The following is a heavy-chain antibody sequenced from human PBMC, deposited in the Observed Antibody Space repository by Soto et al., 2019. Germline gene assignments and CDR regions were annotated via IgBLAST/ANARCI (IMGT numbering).Heavy chain of an antibody. CDR1: GGSISSGKVY. J-gene: IGHJ6*02. CDR3: ARMNSLSAAHPMSRVDHHYGMDV. Sequence: SETLSLTCSVSGGSISSGKVYWNWIRQHPGKGLEWIGYIPYSGGTYYNPSLKSRVSISVDTSNNQFSLKLSSVTAADTAVYYCARMNSLSAAHPMSRVDHHYGMDVWGQGTTLTVSS. D-gene: IGHD2-2*01. CDR2: IPYSGGT. V-gene: IGHV4-31*03.